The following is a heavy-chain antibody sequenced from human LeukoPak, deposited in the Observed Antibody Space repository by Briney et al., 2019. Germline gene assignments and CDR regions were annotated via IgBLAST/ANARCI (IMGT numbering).Heavy chain of an antibody. Sequence: TGGSLRLSCAASGFTFSDYEMNWVRQAPGKGLEWVSYISIGGSTIYYADSVKGRFTISRDNAKNSLYLQMSSLRAEDTAVYYRASTVANDYWGQGTLVTVSS. D-gene: IGHD4-23*01. CDR3: ASTVANDY. V-gene: IGHV3-48*03. J-gene: IGHJ4*02. CDR2: ISIGGSTI. CDR1: GFTFSDYE.